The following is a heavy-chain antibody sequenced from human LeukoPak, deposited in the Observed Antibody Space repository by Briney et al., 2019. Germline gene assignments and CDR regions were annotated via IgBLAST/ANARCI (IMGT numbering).Heavy chain of an antibody. Sequence: SQTLSLTCTVSGGSISSGGYYWSWIRQHPGKGLEWIGYIYYSGSPYYNPSLKSRITISLDTSKNQFSLRLSSVTAADTAVYYCARDTDGNSYGLPDSWGQGTLVTVSS. D-gene: IGHD5-18*01. CDR2: IYYSGSP. V-gene: IGHV4-31*03. CDR3: ARDTDGNSYGLPDS. CDR1: GGSISSGGYY. J-gene: IGHJ4*02.